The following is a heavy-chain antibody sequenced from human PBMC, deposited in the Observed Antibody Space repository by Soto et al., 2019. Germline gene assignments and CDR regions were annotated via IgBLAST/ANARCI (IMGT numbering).Heavy chain of an antibody. Sequence: GGSLRLSCAASGFSFDDYAMHWVLQAPGKGLEWVSGISWNSGSIGYADSVKGRFTISRDNAKNSLYLQMNSLRAEDTALYYCAKSPSYYSTSPYGGYYFDYWGQGTLVTVSS. D-gene: IGHD6-13*01. V-gene: IGHV3-9*01. J-gene: IGHJ4*02. CDR3: AKSPSYYSTSPYGGYYFDY. CDR1: GFSFDDYA. CDR2: ISWNSGSI.